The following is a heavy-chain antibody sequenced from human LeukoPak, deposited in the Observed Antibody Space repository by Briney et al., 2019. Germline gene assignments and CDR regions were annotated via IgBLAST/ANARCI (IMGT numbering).Heavy chain of an antibody. V-gene: IGHV3-23*01. CDR3: AKGPIMVLPSTQYFDY. CDR1: GFTFSAYV. D-gene: IGHD3-10*01. Sequence: GGSLRLSCAASGFTFSAYVMSWVRQAPGKGLDWVSGISGSGGSTYYADSVKGRFTISRGNSKNTLYLQMNSLRAEDTAVYYCAKGPIMVLPSTQYFDYWGQGTLVTVSS. CDR2: ISGSGGST. J-gene: IGHJ4*02.